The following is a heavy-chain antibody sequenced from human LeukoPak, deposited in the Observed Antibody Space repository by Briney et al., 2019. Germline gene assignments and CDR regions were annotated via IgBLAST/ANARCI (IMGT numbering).Heavy chain of an antibody. D-gene: IGHD3-10*01. CDR2: INHSGST. Sequence: PSETLSLTCAVYGGSFSGYYWSWIRQPPGKGLEWIGEINHSGSTNYNPSLKSRVTISVDTSKNQFSLKLSSVTAADTAVYYCARDMYGSGSYYSDYWGQGTLVTVSS. V-gene: IGHV4-34*01. CDR3: ARDMYGSGSYYSDY. J-gene: IGHJ4*02. CDR1: GGSFSGYY.